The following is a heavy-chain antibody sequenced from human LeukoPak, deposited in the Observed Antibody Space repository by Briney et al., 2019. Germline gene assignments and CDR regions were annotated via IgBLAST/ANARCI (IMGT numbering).Heavy chain of an antibody. Sequence: SETLSLTCNVSGASINSYYWTWIRQPAGKGLEWIGRRSTSGSTNYNPSLKSRVTMSVDTSRNQFSLRLNSVTAADTAVYYCARELPAASRSFDYWGQGTLVTVSS. CDR1: GASINSYY. V-gene: IGHV4-4*07. J-gene: IGHJ4*02. CDR2: RSTSGST. CDR3: ARELPAASRSFDY. D-gene: IGHD2-2*01.